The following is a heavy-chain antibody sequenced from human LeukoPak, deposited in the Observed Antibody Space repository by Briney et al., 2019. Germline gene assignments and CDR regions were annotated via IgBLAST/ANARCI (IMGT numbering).Heavy chain of an antibody. Sequence: GGSLRLFCAASGFTFRNYALSWVRQAPGKGLEWVSAIGGSGDTTYYADSVKGRFTISRDNSKNTLYLQMDSLRPDDTAVYYCAKVGVRGCSSSTCFNYWGQGTLVTVSS. CDR1: GFTFRNYA. V-gene: IGHV3-23*01. CDR3: AKVGVRGCSSSTCFNY. D-gene: IGHD2-2*01. J-gene: IGHJ4*02. CDR2: IGGSGDTT.